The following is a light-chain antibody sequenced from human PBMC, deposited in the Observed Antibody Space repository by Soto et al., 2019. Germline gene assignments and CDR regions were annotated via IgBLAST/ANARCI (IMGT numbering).Light chain of an antibody. Sequence: DSQMPHAPSSVSAAVVSRLLLTLLASQGIIESLGWYQQKPGKAPKRLIYAASSLQNGVPSRFSGSGSGTEFTLTISSLQPEDFATYYCLQHYDYSWKFGQGTKVDIK. CDR3: LQHYDYSWK. CDR1: QGIIES. V-gene: IGKV1-17*01. J-gene: IGKJ1*01. CDR2: AAS.